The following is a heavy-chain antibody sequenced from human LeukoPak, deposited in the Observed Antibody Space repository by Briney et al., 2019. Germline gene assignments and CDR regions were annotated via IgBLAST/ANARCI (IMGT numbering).Heavy chain of an antibody. V-gene: IGHV3-30*02. Sequence: GGSLRLSCVASGFSFSTYGLHWVRQAPGKGLEWVAFMRYDEGNEYYVDSVKGRFTISRDNSKSTLYLQMDSLRIEDTAMYYCAKVITSGFYSSAFDLWGQGTRVTVSS. CDR1: GFSFSTYG. J-gene: IGHJ3*01. CDR3: AKVITSGFYSSAFDL. D-gene: IGHD3-22*01. CDR2: MRYDEGNE.